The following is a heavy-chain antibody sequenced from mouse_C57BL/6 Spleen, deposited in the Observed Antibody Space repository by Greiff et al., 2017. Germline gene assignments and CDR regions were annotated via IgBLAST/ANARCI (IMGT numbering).Heavy chain of an antibody. CDR1: GYTFTSYT. V-gene: IGHV1-4*01. Sequence: QVQLQQSGAELARPGASVKMSCKASGYTFTSYTMHWVKQRPGQGLEWIGYINPSSGYTKYNQKFKDKATLTADKSSSTAYMQLSSLTSEDSADYYSARNYASRYFDYWGQGTTLTVSS. D-gene: IGHD1-1*01. CDR3: ARNYASRYFDY. J-gene: IGHJ2*01. CDR2: INPSSGYT.